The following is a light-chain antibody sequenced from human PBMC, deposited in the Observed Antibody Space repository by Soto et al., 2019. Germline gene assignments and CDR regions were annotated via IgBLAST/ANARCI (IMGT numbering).Light chain of an antibody. CDR3: GTWESYLSVGV. CDR2: DNN. CDR1: GSNIGSNS. Sequence: QSVLTQPPSVSAAPGQTVTISCSGRGSNIGSNSVSWYQQVPGTAPKLLLYDNNKRPSWIPDRFSGSKSGTSATLGITGLQTADEADYYCGTWESYLSVGVFGGGTKLTVL. V-gene: IGLV1-51*01. J-gene: IGLJ2*01.